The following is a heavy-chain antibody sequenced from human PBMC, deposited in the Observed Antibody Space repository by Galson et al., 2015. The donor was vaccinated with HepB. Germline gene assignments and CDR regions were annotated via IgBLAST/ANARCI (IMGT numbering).Heavy chain of an antibody. CDR3: ARSRAVTTFLFDP. J-gene: IGHJ5*02. D-gene: IGHD4-11*01. CDR1: GGTFSSYA. V-gene: IGHV1-69*13. CDR2: IIPIFGTA. Sequence: SVKVSCKASGGTFSSYAISWVRQAPGQGLEWMGGIIPIFGTANYAQKFQGRVTITADESTSTAYMELSSLRSEDTAVYYCARSRAVTTFLFDPWGQGTLVTVSS.